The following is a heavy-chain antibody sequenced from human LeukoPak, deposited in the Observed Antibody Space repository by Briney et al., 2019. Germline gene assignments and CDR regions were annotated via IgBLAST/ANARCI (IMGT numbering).Heavy chain of an antibody. CDR2: IVVGSGNT. D-gene: IGHD2-2*01. CDR1: GFIFTSSA. J-gene: IGHJ4*02. Sequence: SVKVSSKASGFIFTSSAMQWVRQARGPRLEWIGWIVVGSGNTNYAQKFQERVTITRDMFTSTAYMELSSLRSEDTAVYYCAARTSKIDYWGQGTLVTVSS. V-gene: IGHV1-58*02. CDR3: AARTSKIDY.